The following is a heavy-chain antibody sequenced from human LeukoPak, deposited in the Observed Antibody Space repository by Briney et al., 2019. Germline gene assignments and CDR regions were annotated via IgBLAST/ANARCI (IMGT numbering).Heavy chain of an antibody. CDR2: IYYSEST. Sequence: PSETLSLTCTVSGGSISSSSYYWGWIRQPPGKGLEWIGSIYYSESTYSNPSLKSRVTISVDTSRNQFSLKLSSVTAADTAVYYCARDSGQWPGGFDYWGQGTLVTVSS. D-gene: IGHD6-19*01. V-gene: IGHV4-39*07. CDR1: GGSISSSSYY. CDR3: ARDSGQWPGGFDY. J-gene: IGHJ4*02.